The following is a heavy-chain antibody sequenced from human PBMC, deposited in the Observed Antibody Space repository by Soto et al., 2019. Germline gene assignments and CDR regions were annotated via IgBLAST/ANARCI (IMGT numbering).Heavy chain of an antibody. CDR1: GGTFSSYA. Sequence: QVQLVQSGAEVKKPGSSVKVSCKASGGTFSSYAISWVRQAPGQGLEWMGGIIPIFGTANYAQKFQGRVTITADKSTSTAYIELSSLRSEDTAGYYCARDRLAYSYDYVWGRYYYYGMDVWGQGTTVTVSS. D-gene: IGHD3-16*01. CDR2: IIPIFGTA. CDR3: ARDRLAYSYDYVWGRYYYYGMDV. J-gene: IGHJ6*02. V-gene: IGHV1-69*06.